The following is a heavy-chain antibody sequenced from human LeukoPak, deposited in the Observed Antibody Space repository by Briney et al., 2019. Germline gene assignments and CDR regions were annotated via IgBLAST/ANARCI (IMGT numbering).Heavy chain of an antibody. J-gene: IGHJ4*02. CDR3: AREDREGDSSGYLGLDY. Sequence: GASVKVSCKASGGTFSSYAISWVRQAPGQGLEWMGRIIPILGIANYAQKFQGRVTITADKSTSTAYMELSSLRSEDTAVYYCAREDREGDSSGYLGLDYWGQGTLVTDSS. D-gene: IGHD3-22*01. CDR2: IIPILGIA. CDR1: GGTFSSYA. V-gene: IGHV1-69*04.